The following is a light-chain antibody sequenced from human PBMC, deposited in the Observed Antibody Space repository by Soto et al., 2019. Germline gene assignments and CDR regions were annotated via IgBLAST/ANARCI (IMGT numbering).Light chain of an antibody. CDR3: QSYDSSLSGYV. CDR1: SSNIGAGYD. CDR2: GHS. J-gene: IGLJ1*01. V-gene: IGLV1-40*01. Sequence: QSVLTQPPSVSGAPGQRVTISRTGSSSNIGAGYDVHWYQQLPGTAPKLLIYGHSNRPSGVPDRFSGSKSGTSASLAIAGFQAEDEADYYCQSYDSSLSGYVFGTGTKLTVL.